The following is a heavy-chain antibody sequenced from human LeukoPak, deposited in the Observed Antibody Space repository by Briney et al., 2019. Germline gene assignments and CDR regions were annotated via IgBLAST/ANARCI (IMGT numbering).Heavy chain of an antibody. CDR2: ISGSGGST. CDR1: GFTFSSYW. CDR3: ANGRYYYDSSGIDY. Sequence: GGSLRLSCAASGFTFSSYWMSWVRQTPGKGLEWVSAISGSGGSTYYADSVKGRFTISRDNSKNTLYLQMNSLRAEDTAVYYCANGRYYYDSSGIDYWGQGTLVTVSS. J-gene: IGHJ4*02. V-gene: IGHV3-23*01. D-gene: IGHD3-22*01.